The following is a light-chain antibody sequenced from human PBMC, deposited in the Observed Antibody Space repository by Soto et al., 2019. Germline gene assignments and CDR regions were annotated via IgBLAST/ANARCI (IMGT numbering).Light chain of an antibody. V-gene: IGKV4-1*01. J-gene: IGKJ2*01. Sequence: DIVMTQSPVSLSVSLGERATINCKSSQTVFHSSYNKDFLAWYQQKPGQPPKLLFYWASTRESGVPARFSGGGSGTDFSLTISSLQAEAVAVYYCQQYYSSLTFGQGTKLELK. CDR3: QQYYSSLT. CDR2: WAS. CDR1: QTVFHSSYNKDF.